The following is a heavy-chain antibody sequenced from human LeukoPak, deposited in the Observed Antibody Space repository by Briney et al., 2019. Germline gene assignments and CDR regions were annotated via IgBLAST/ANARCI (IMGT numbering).Heavy chain of an antibody. Sequence: SETPSLTCTVSGGSISSYYWSWIRQPPGKGLEWIGYIYYSGSTNYNPSLKSRVTTSVDTSKNQFSLKLSSVTAADTAVYYCARDSSGYYYEFDPWGQGTLVTVSS. CDR2: IYYSGST. V-gene: IGHV4-59*01. CDR3: ARDSSGYYYEFDP. J-gene: IGHJ5*02. CDR1: GGSISSYY. D-gene: IGHD3-22*01.